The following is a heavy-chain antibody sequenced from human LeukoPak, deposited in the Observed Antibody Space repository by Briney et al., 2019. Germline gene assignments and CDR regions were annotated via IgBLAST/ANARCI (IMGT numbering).Heavy chain of an antibody. CDR1: GFTVSSSY. J-gene: IGHJ4*02. CDR3: ARVQAVFQNFDY. V-gene: IGHV3-66*01. CDR2: MYSGGNA. Sequence: GGSLRLSCAASGFTVSSSYISWVRQAPGKGLEWVSVMYSGGNAYYADSVKGRFTISRDKSKNTLYLQMNSLRAEDTAVYHCARVQAVFQNFDYWGQGTLVTVSS.